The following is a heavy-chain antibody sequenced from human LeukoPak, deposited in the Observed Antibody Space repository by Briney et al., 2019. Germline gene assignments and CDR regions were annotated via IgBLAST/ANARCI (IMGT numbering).Heavy chain of an antibody. D-gene: IGHD1-26*01. CDR2: ITPNSGGT. Sequence: ASVKVSCKASGYTFTSYYMHWVRQAPGQGLEWMGWITPNSGGTYYAQKFQGRVTMTRDTSISTAYMELSRLRSDDTAVYYCARDAVGATTFDYWGQGTLVTVSS. CDR1: GYTFTSYY. V-gene: IGHV1-2*02. CDR3: ARDAVGATTFDY. J-gene: IGHJ4*02.